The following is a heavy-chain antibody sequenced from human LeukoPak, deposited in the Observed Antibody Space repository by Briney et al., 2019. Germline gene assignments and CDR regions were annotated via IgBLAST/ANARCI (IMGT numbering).Heavy chain of an antibody. CDR3: ARRLTQYDCFDP. CDR1: GDSVSNNSVT. J-gene: IGHJ5*02. V-gene: IGHV6-1*01. CDR2: TYYRSTWYN. Sequence: SQTLSLTCAISGDSVSNNSVTWNWIRQSPSRGLEWLGRTYYRSTWYNDYAVSVRGRITVNPDTSKNQFSLHLNSVTPEDTAVYYCARRLTQYDCFDPWGQGILVTVSS. D-gene: IGHD2-2*01.